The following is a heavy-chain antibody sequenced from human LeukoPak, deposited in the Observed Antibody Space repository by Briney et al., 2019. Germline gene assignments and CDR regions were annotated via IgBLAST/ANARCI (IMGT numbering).Heavy chain of an antibody. Sequence: GGSLRLSCAASGFTSSAYYIHWVRQAPGKGLEWVSSISHSSDFVYYADSVKGRFTISRDNARKSLFLQMNSLRAEDTAVYFCATLGTYYYNSSGYSHAFHVWGQGTMVTVSS. V-gene: IGHV3-21*01. CDR2: ISHSSDFV. CDR1: GFTSSAYY. CDR3: ATLGTYYYNSSGYSHAFHV. D-gene: IGHD3-22*01. J-gene: IGHJ3*01.